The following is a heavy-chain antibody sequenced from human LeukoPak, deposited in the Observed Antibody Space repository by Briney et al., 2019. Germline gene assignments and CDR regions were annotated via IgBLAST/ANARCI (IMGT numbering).Heavy chain of an antibody. CDR3: ARVRLSFVGVVTNWFDP. Sequence: ASVKVSCKASGYTFTSYDINWVRQATGQGLEWMGWMNPNSGNTGYAQKFQGRVTTTRNTSISTAYMELSSLRSEDTAVYYCARVRLSFVGVVTNWFDPWGQGTLVTVSS. CDR2: MNPNSGNT. D-gene: IGHD3-3*01. V-gene: IGHV1-8*01. CDR1: GYTFTSYD. J-gene: IGHJ5*02.